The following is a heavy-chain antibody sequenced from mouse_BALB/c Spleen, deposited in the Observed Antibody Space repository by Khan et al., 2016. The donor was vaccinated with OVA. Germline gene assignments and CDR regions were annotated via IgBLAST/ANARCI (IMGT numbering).Heavy chain of an antibody. Sequence: VQLQESGAELAKPGASVKMSCKASGYTFINYWILWVKQRPGQGLEWIGYINPSTGYTEYNQNFKDKATLTADKSSSTAYMQLSRLTSEDSAVYYCARRGRRWDLDYWGQGTTLTVSS. J-gene: IGHJ2*01. D-gene: IGHD1-1*01. CDR3: ARRGRRWDLDY. V-gene: IGHV1-7*01. CDR1: GYTFINYW. CDR2: INPSTGYT.